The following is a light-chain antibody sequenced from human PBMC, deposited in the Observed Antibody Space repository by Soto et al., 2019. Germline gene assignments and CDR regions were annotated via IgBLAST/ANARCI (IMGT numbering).Light chain of an antibody. CDR2: GAS. J-gene: IGKJ1*01. CDR3: QQYGGSPWT. V-gene: IGKV3-20*01. CDR1: QSLSSSY. Sequence: EIVLTQSPGTLSLSPGERATLSCRASQSLSSSYLAWYQQKPGQAPRLLIYGASSRTIGIPDRFSGSGSGTDFTLTISRLEPEDFAVYYCQQYGGSPWTFGQGTKVEIK.